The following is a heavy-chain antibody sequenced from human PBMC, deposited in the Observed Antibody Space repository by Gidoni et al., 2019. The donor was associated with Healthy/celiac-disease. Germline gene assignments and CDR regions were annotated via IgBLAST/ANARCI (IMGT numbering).Heavy chain of an antibody. CDR2: IYYSGST. Sequence: QVQLQESGPGLVKPSQTLSLTCPFSGGSISSGDYYWSWIRQPPGKGLEWIGYIYYSGSTYYNPSLKSRVTISVDTSKNQFSLKLSSVTAADTAVYYCARAGGYYYDSSGDAFDIWGQGTMVTVSS. D-gene: IGHD3-22*01. CDR3: ARAGGYYYDSSGDAFDI. J-gene: IGHJ3*02. V-gene: IGHV4-30-4*01. CDR1: GGSISSGDYY.